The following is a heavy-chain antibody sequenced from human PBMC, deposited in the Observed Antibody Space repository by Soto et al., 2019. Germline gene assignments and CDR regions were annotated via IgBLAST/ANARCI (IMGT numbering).Heavy chain of an antibody. Sequence: GGSLRPSCPASGFTFGVSSLYWVRQASGKGLEWVGRIRRKSKSYATAYAASVKGRFTISRDDLKNTTSLQVNSLKTEDTAVYYCTRHEVDYDFWSGPSAYYYYGMDVWGQGT. CDR1: GFTFGVSS. V-gene: IGHV3-73*01. CDR2: IRRKSKSYAT. CDR3: TRHEVDYDFWSGPSAYYYYGMDV. J-gene: IGHJ6*02. D-gene: IGHD3-3*01.